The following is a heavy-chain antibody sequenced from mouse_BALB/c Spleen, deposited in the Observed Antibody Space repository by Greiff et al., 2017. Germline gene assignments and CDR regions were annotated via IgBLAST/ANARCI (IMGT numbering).Heavy chain of an antibody. CDR3: ARQGDDY. V-gene: IGHV5-12-1*01. CDR1: GFAFSSYD. CDR2: ISSGGGST. J-gene: IGHJ3*01. Sequence: DVHLVESGGGLVKPGGSLKLSCAASGFAFSSYDMSWVRQTPEKRLEWVAYISSGGGSTYYPDTVKGRFTISRDNAKNTLYLQMSSLKSEDTAMYYCARQGDDYWGQGTLVTVSA.